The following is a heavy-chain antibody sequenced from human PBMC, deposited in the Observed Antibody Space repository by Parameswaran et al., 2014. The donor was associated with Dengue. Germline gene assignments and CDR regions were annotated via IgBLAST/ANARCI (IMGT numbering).Heavy chain of an antibody. V-gene: IGHV3-48*02. CDR3: ARDRTTGRGGMDV. J-gene: IGHJ6*02. Sequence: KWIRQPPGKGLEWVSYISSSSSTIYYADSVKGRFTISRDNAKNSLYLQMNSLRDEDTAVYYCARDRTTGRGGMDVWGQGTTVTVSS. D-gene: IGHD1-1*01. CDR2: ISSSSSTI.